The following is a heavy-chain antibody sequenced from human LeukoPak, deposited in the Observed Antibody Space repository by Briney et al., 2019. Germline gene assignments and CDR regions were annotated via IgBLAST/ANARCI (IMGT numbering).Heavy chain of an antibody. CDR3: ARDDGYFYDSSGRLGNWFDP. J-gene: IGHJ5*02. Sequence: ASVNVSCKASGYTFTSYGISWVRQAAGQGGEGMGWISAYNGNTNYAQKLQGRVTMTTDPSTSTAYMELRSLRSDDTAVYYCARDDGYFYDSSGRLGNWFDPWGQETLVTVSS. CDR2: ISAYNGNT. CDR1: GYTFTSYG. V-gene: IGHV1-18*01. D-gene: IGHD3-22*01.